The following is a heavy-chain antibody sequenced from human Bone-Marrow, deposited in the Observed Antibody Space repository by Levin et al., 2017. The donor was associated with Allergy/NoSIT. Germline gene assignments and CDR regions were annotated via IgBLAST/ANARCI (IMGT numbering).Heavy chain of an antibody. CDR2: ISGDGDNK. CDR1: GFTFSGYG. D-gene: IGHD6-13*01. Sequence: LSLTCAASGFTFSGYGMSWVRQAPGKGLEWVSTISGDGDNKHYAESVKGRFTISRDNSRNTVYLQLSSLRAEDTAVYYCARDVPPARAGTMFDYWGQGTLVTVSS. CDR3: ARDVPPARAGTMFDY. V-gene: IGHV3-23*01. J-gene: IGHJ4*02.